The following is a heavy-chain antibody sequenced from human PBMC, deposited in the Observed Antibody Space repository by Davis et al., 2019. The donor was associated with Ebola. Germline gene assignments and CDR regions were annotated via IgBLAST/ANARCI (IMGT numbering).Heavy chain of an antibody. V-gene: IGHV4-59*12. CDR3: ARRKRYCSGGSCYHSTIDY. CDR2: IYYSGST. Sequence: MPSETLSLTCTVSAGSISSYYWSWIRQPPGKGLEWIGYIYYSGSTNYNPSLKSRVTISVDTSKNQFSLKLSSVTAADTAVYYCARRKRYCSGGSCYHSTIDYWGQGTLVTVSS. CDR1: AGSISSYY. J-gene: IGHJ4*02. D-gene: IGHD2-15*01.